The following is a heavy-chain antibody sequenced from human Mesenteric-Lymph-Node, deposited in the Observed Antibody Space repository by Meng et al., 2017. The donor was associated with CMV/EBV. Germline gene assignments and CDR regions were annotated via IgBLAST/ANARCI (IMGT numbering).Heavy chain of an antibody. V-gene: IGHV3-30*04. J-gene: IGHJ4*02. D-gene: IGHD3-3*01. CDR2: ISDDGSNK. CDR1: GFTFSSYT. Sequence: GGSLRLSCAASGFTFSSYTMHWVRQAPGKGLEWVAVISDDGSNKYYADSVKGRFTISRDNSENTLYLQMNSLRAEDTDVYYCASTTYYDFWSGYSDPDYWGQGTLVTVSS. CDR3: ASTTYYDFWSGYSDPDY.